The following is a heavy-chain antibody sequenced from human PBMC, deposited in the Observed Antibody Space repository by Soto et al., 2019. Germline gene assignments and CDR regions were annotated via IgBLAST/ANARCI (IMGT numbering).Heavy chain of an antibody. CDR1: GYTFTSYA. V-gene: IGHV1-3*01. J-gene: IGHJ4*02. CDR3: ARVYSGYDWIY. D-gene: IGHD5-12*01. Sequence: GASVKVSCKASGYTFTSYAMHWVRQAPGQRLEWMGWINAGNGNTKYSQKFQARVTITRDTSASTAYMELSSLRSEDTAVYYCARVYSGYDWIYWGQGTLVTVSS. CDR2: INAGNGNT.